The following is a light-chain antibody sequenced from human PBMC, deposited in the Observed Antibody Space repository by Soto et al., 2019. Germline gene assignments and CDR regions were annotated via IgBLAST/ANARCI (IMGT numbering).Light chain of an antibody. V-gene: IGKV1-5*03. CDR2: KAS. Sequence: DIQMTQSPSNLSASVGDRVTITCRASQSISSWLAWYQQKPGKAPKLLIYKASSLESGVPSTFSGSGSGTEFTLTISSLQPDDFATYYCQQYNSDSFTFGPGTKVDIK. J-gene: IGKJ3*01. CDR3: QQYNSDSFT. CDR1: QSISSW.